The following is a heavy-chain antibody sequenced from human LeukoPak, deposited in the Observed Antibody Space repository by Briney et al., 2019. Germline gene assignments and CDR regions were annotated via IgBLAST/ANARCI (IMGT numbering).Heavy chain of an antibody. Sequence: SDTLSLTCTVSGYSITSGSYWGWIRQPPGNGLEWIANVYHRGTTYYNPSLKSRLTISVDTSKNHFSLRLSSLSAADTAIYYCARFADTNYDAFDIWGQGTLVTVSS. CDR2: VYHRGTT. V-gene: IGHV4-38-2*02. D-gene: IGHD4-11*01. CDR3: ARFADTNYDAFDI. J-gene: IGHJ3*02. CDR1: GYSITSGSY.